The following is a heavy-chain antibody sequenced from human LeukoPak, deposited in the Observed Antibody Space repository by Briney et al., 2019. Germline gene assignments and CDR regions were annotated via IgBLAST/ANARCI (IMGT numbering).Heavy chain of an antibody. CDR3: ARHDRQRSGWYRRFDY. V-gene: IGHV4-34*01. Sequence: SETLSLTCAVYGGSFSGYYWSWIRQPPGKGLEWIGEINHSGSTNYNPSLKSRVTISVDTSKNQFSLKLSSVTAADTAVYYCARHDRQRSGWYRRFDYWGXGTLVTVSS. CDR1: GGSFSGYY. J-gene: IGHJ4*02. CDR2: INHSGST. D-gene: IGHD6-19*01.